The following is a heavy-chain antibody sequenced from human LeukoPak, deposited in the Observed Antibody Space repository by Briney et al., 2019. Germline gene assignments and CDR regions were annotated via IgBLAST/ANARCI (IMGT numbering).Heavy chain of an antibody. D-gene: IGHD5-24*01. CDR3: ARGTDGYKPEGFDP. Sequence: GGSLRLSCAASGFTFSSYSMNWVRQAPGKGLEWVSSISSSSSYIYYADSVKGRFTISRDNAKNSLYLQMNSLRAEDTAVYYCARGTDGYKPEGFDPWGQGTLVTVSS. J-gene: IGHJ5*02. CDR2: ISSSSSYI. CDR1: GFTFSSYS. V-gene: IGHV3-21*01.